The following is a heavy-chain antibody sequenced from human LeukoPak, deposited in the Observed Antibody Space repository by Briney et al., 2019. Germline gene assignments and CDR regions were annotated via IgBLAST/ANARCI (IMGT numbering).Heavy chain of an antibody. CDR3: AKDPSYILLWFGELDY. Sequence: PGGSLRLSCAASGFTFSSYGMHWVRQAPGKGLEWVAVISYDGSNKYYADSVKGRFTISRDNSKNTLYLQMNSLRAEDTAVYYCAKDPSYILLWFGELDYWGQGTLVTVSS. CDR1: GFTFSSYG. D-gene: IGHD3-10*01. J-gene: IGHJ4*02. CDR2: ISYDGSNK. V-gene: IGHV3-30*18.